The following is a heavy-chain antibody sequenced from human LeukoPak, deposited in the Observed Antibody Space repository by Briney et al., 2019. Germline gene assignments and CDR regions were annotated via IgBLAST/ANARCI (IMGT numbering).Heavy chain of an antibody. J-gene: IGHJ4*02. V-gene: IGHV1-2*06. D-gene: IGHD3-22*01. CDR2: INPNSGGT. Sequence: ASVKVSCKASGYTFTGYYMHWVRQAPGQGVEWMGRINPNSGGTNYAQKFQGRVTITRDTSISTAYMELSRLRSDDTAVYYCARQYYDSSGYYLYYFDYWGQGTLVTVSS. CDR3: ARQYYDSSGYYLYYFDY. CDR1: GYTFTGYY.